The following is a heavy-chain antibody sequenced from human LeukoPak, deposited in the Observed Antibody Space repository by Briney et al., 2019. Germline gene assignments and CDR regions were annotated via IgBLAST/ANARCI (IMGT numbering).Heavy chain of an antibody. Sequence: GGSLRLSCTASGITFGDYAMSWFRQAPGKGLEWVGFIRSKAYGGTTEYAASVRGRFTVSRDDSKSIAYMQMNSLKSEDTAVYYSSVHRVWSLNDAFDICGQGTMATVSS. CDR3: SVHRVWSLNDAFDI. CDR2: IRSKAYGGTT. CDR1: GITFGDYA. J-gene: IGHJ3*02. D-gene: IGHD1-1*01. V-gene: IGHV3-49*03.